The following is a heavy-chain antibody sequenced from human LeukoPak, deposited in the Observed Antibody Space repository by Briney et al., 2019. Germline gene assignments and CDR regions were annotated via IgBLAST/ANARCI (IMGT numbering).Heavy chain of an antibody. V-gene: IGHV3-33*01. CDR1: GFTFSSYG. Sequence: GRSLRLSCAASGFTFSSYGMHWGRQAPGKGLEWVAVIWYDGSNKYYADSVKGRFTISRDNSKNTLYLQMNSLRAEDTAVYYCAREVSALDYWGQGTLVTVSS. CDR2: IWYDGSNK. J-gene: IGHJ4*02. CDR3: AREVSALDY.